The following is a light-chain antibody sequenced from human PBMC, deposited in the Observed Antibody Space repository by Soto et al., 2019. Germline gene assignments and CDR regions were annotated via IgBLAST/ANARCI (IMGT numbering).Light chain of an antibody. CDR2: DVS. J-gene: IGLJ3*02. Sequence: QSVLTQPRSVSGSPGQSVAISCTGTNSDIGDYKFVSWYPQHPGKAPKVMIYDVSKRPSGVPDRFSGSKSGNTASLTISGLQAEDEADYYCCSYPGTHTWVFGGGTKVTVL. V-gene: IGLV2-11*01. CDR3: CSYPGTHTWV. CDR1: NSDIGDYKF.